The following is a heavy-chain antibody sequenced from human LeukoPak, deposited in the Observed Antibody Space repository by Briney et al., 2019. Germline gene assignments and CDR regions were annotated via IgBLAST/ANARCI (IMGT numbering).Heavy chain of an antibody. CDR3: AKARASGRDY. CDR2: VSANGIST. Sequence: PGGSLRLSCAASGFTFGNYPMSWVRQAPGKGLEWVSVVSANGISTLYADSVKGRFTISRDNPMNTLYLQMYSLRAEDTAVYYCAKARASGRDYWGQGTLVTVSS. V-gene: IGHV3-23*01. D-gene: IGHD2-15*01. J-gene: IGHJ4*02. CDR1: GFTFGNYP.